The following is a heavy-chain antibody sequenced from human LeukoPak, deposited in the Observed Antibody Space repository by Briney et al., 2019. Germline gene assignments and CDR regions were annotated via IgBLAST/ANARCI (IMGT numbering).Heavy chain of an antibody. CDR1: GFTFSGSA. CDR2: IRSEANSYAT. J-gene: IGHJ4*02. V-gene: IGHV3-73*01. Sequence: GGSLRLSCAASGFTFSGSAMHWVRQASGKGLEWVGRIRSEANSYATAYAASVKGRLTISRDDSKNTAYLQMNSLRAEDTAIYYCARDERLLSFLKWGQGTLVTVSS. D-gene: IGHD3-3*01. CDR3: ARDERLLSFLK.